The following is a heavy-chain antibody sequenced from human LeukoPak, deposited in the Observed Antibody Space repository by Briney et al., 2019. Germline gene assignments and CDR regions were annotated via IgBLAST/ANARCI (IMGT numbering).Heavy chain of an antibody. Sequence: ASVKVSCKASGFSFPSYGISWVRQAPGQGLEWIGWITAYDGDTNYAEKFQGRVTMATDTSTSTASMELWSLRSDDAAVYYCARDWQLPSGPDVFDIWGQGTVVTVSS. CDR2: ITAYDGDT. CDR1: GFSFPSYG. CDR3: ARDWQLPSGPDVFDI. V-gene: IGHV1-18*01. J-gene: IGHJ3*02. D-gene: IGHD1-1*01.